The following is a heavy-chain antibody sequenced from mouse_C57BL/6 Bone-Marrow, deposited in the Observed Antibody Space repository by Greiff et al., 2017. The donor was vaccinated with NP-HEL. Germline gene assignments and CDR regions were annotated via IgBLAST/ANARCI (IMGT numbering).Heavy chain of an antibody. J-gene: IGHJ2*01. V-gene: IGHV1-7*01. CDR3: ARGRLRRGDYFDY. CDR1: GYTFPSYW. Sequence: VQLQQSGAELAKPGASVKLSCKASGYTFPSYWMHWVKQRPGQGLEWIGYINPSSGYTKYNQKFKDKATLTADKSSSTADMQLSSLTYEDSAVYYCARGRLRRGDYFDYWGQGTTLTVSS. CDR2: INPSSGYT. D-gene: IGHD2-2*01.